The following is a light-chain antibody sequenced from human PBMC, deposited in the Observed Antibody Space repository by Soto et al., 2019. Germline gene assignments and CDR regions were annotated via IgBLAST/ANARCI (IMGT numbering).Light chain of an antibody. Sequence: EIVLTQSPATLSLSPGERATLSCRASQSVSSNLAWYQQKPGQAPRLLIFGASTRAAGIPARFSGSGSGTEFTLTITSLQSEDFAVYYCQQYHNWPITFGQGTQVEIK. V-gene: IGKV3-15*01. CDR2: GAS. CDR1: QSVSSN. CDR3: QQYHNWPIT. J-gene: IGKJ1*01.